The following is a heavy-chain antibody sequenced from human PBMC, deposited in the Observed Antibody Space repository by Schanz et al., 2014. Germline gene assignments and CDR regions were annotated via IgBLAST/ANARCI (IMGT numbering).Heavy chain of an antibody. Sequence: QVQLVQSGAEVKKPGASVKVSCKASGYTFSDYYIHWVRQAPGQGLEWMGWINPNTGGTNFAQKLQAWVTVTRDTSISTVYMELSRVTYADTAVYYCARDDRAYYYGMDVWGQGTTVTVSS. D-gene: IGHD3-22*01. CDR1: GYTFSDYY. CDR3: ARDDRAYYYGMDV. V-gene: IGHV1-2*04. J-gene: IGHJ6*02. CDR2: INPNTGGT.